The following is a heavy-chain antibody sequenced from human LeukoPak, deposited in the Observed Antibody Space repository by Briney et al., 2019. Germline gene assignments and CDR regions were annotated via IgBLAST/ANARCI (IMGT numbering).Heavy chain of an antibody. V-gene: IGHV4-39*01. CDR2: IYYTGIT. CDR1: GDSISSSSSYH. Sequence: PSETLSLTCTVSGDSISSSSSYHWGWIRQPPGKGLEWIGTIYYTGITYYNPSLKSRVTIFIDTSKNQFSLKLSSVTAADTAVYYCVKYSHGFCDYWGQGTLVTVSS. D-gene: IGHD3/OR15-3a*01. CDR3: VKYSHGFCDY. J-gene: IGHJ4*02.